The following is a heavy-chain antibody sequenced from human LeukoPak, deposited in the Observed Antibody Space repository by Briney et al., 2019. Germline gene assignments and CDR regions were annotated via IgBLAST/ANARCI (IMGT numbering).Heavy chain of an antibody. CDR1: GYSFTSYG. CDR3: AREALNSGAWIF. D-gene: IGHD6-25*01. V-gene: IGHV1-18*01. Sequence: ASVKVSCKASGYSFTSYGIYWVRQAPGQGLEWMGWTSTCNSRTHTARNFQARVTMTTDTSATTAYLEVSGLTSNDTAVYYCAREALNSGAWIFWGQGSLVSVSS. J-gene: IGHJ4*02. CDR2: TSTCNSRT.